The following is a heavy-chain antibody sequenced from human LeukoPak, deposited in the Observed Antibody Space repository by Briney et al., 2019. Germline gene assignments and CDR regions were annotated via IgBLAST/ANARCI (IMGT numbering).Heavy chain of an antibody. J-gene: IGHJ4*02. CDR2: INWNGGST. CDR1: GFTFDDYG. D-gene: IGHD2-15*01. CDR3: ARGGCSGGSCYYYFDY. Sequence: GGSLRLSCAASGFTFDDYGMSWVRQAPGKELERVSGINWNGGSTGYADSVKGRFTISRDNAKNSLYLQMNSLRAEDTALYYCARGGCSGGSCYYYFDYWGQGTLVTVSS. V-gene: IGHV3-20*04.